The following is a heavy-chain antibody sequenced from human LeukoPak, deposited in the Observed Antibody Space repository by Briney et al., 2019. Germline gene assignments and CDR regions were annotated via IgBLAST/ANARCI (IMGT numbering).Heavy chain of an antibody. Sequence: ASVKVSCKASGYTFTGYYMHWVRQATGQGLEWMGWINPNSGGTNYAQKFQGRVTMTRDTSISTAYMELSRLRSGDTAVYYCARSLRITITFDPWGQGTLVTVSS. CDR3: ARSLRITITFDP. CDR2: INPNSGGT. CDR1: GYTFTGYY. D-gene: IGHD3-3*01. V-gene: IGHV1-2*02. J-gene: IGHJ5*02.